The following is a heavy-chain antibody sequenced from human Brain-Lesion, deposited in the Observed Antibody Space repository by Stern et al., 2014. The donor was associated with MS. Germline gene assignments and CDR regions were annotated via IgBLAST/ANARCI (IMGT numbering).Heavy chain of an antibody. V-gene: IGHV4-61*02. CDR2: IFNSGST. CDR1: GGSISSGGYY. D-gene: IGHD2-2*01. J-gene: IGHJ6*02. Sequence: QVQLQQSGPGLVKPSQTLSLSCTVSGGSISSGGYYWSWIRQPAGKGLEWIGRIFNSGSTSYNPSLKSRVHISIDTSKNQFSLRLNPMTAADTAVYYCARGRVVPGFQYYATDVWGQGTTVIVSS. CDR3: ARGRVVPGFQYYATDV.